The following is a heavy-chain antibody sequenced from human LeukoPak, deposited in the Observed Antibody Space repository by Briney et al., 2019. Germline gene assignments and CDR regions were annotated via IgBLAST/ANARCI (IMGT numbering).Heavy chain of an antibody. CDR1: GYTFTGYY. J-gene: IGHJ5*02. D-gene: IGHD6-13*01. V-gene: IGHV1-2*02. CDR3: ARERGIAAAGWFDP. CDR2: INPNSGGT. Sequence: ASVKVSCKASGYTFTGYYMHWVRQAPGQGLERMGWINPNSGGTNYAQKFQGRVTMTRDTSISTAYMELSRLRSDDTAVYYCARERGIAAAGWFDPWGQGTLVTVSS.